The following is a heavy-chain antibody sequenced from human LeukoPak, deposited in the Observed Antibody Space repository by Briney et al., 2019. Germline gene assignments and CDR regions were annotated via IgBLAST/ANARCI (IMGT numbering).Heavy chain of an antibody. D-gene: IGHD2-15*01. CDR2: IIPLFGTP. V-gene: IGHV1-69*06. Sequence: SVKVSCKASGGTFSSYTISWVRQAPGQGLEWMGGIIPLFGTPDYAQKFQDRLTITADKSTSTAYMELCSLRSEDTAVYYCASATLRCSGGSCYEMDVWGKGTTVTVSS. CDR1: GGTFSSYT. J-gene: IGHJ6*04. CDR3: ASATLRCSGGSCYEMDV.